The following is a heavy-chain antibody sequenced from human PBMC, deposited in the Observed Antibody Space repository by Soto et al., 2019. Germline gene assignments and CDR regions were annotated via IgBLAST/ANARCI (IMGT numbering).Heavy chain of an antibody. J-gene: IGHJ6*03. Sequence: GGSLRLSCAASGFTFSSYGMHWVRQAPGKGLEWVAVISYDGSNKYYADSVKGRFTISRDNSKNTLYLQMNSLRAEDTAVYYCAKSGGFVEWLYYMDVWGKGTTVTVSS. CDR3: AKSGGFVEWLYYMDV. CDR2: ISYDGSNK. V-gene: IGHV3-30*18. D-gene: IGHD3-3*01. CDR1: GFTFSSYG.